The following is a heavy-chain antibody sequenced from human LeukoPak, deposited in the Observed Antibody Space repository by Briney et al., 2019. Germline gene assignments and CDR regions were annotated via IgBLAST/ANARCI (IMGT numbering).Heavy chain of an antibody. CDR1: GVTVSSNY. D-gene: IGHD1-1*01. CDR2: IYSGGNT. V-gene: IGHV3-66*04. CDR3: TRLLGGDTTDDV. Sequence: GGSLRLSCAASGVTVSSNYMSWVRQAPGKVLEWVSAIYSGGNTYYTDSAKGRFSISRDNSKNTMYLPMNRTRGEETAVYYFTRLLGGDTTDDVWGKGTTVTVSS. J-gene: IGHJ6*04.